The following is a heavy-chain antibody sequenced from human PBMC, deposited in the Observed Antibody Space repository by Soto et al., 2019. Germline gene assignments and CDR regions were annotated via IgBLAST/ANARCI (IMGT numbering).Heavy chain of an antibody. Sequence: WGSLRVSCASSGFTFSNYALHWVRQAPGKGLEWVAAIWYDGSNKYYADSVKGRFTISRDNSKNMLYLQMNSLRGEDTAIYYCARDLSGPLDYWGQGAMVTVSS. D-gene: IGHD3-16*02. J-gene: IGHJ4*02. CDR2: IWYDGSNK. CDR1: GFTFSNYA. V-gene: IGHV3-33*01. CDR3: ARDLSGPLDY.